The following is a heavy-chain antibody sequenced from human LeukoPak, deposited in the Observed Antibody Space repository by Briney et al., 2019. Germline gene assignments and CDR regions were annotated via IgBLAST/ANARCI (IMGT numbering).Heavy chain of an antibody. D-gene: IGHD3-16*01. Sequence: ASVKVSCKASGYTFTGYYMHWVRQAPGQGLEWMGWINPNSGGTNYAQKFQGRVTMTRDTSISTAYMELSRLRSDDTAVYYCARELLTLNPSDVYAFDIWGQGTLVTVSS. V-gene: IGHV1-2*02. CDR3: ARELLTLNPSDVYAFDI. CDR1: GYTFTGYY. J-gene: IGHJ3*02. CDR2: INPNSGGT.